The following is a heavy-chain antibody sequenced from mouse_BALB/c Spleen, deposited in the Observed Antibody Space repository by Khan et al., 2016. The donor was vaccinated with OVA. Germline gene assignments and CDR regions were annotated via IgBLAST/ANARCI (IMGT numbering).Heavy chain of an antibody. Sequence: EVMLVESGGALVKPGGSLKLSCAASGFTFSTYAMSWVRQTPEKRLEWVATINSDGDYTYYPASVTGRFTISRDNAKNTLYLQMSSLRSEDTAMYYCSRSPYGNFAYWGQGTLVTVSA. J-gene: IGHJ3*01. V-gene: IGHV5-9-1*01. CDR3: SRSPYGNFAY. D-gene: IGHD2-1*01. CDR2: INSDGDYT. CDR1: GFTFSTYA.